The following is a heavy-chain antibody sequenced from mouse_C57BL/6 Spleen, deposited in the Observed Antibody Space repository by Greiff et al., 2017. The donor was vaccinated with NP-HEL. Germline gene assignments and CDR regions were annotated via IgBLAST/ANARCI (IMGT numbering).Heavy chain of an antibody. Sequence: QVQLEESGPGLVQPSQSLSITCTVSGFSLTSYGVHWVRQPPGKGLEWLGVIWSGGSTDYNAAFISRLSISKDNSKSQVFFKMNSLQADDTAIYYCAKNDGYDGYYFDYWGQGTTLTVSS. V-gene: IGHV2-4*01. J-gene: IGHJ2*01. CDR2: IWSGGST. CDR1: GFSLTSYG. D-gene: IGHD2-2*01. CDR3: AKNDGYDGYYFDY.